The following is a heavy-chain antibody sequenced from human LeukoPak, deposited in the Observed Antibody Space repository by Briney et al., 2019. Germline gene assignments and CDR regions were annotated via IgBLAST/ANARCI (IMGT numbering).Heavy chain of an antibody. D-gene: IGHD4-17*01. J-gene: IGHJ4*02. CDR2: ISSSSSYI. CDR1: GFTFSSYS. V-gene: IGHV3-21*01. CDR3: AREDYGDYVSVQYFDY. Sequence: GGSLRLSCAASGFTFSSYSMNWVRQAPGKGLEWVSSISSSSSYIYYADSVKGRFTISRDNAKNSLYLQMNSLRAEDTAVYYCAREDYGDYVSVQYFDYWGQGTLVTVSS.